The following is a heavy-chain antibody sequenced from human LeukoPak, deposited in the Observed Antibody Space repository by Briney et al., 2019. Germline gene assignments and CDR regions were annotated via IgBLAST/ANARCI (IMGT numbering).Heavy chain of an antibody. V-gene: IGHV1-3*01. CDR3: ARPFKYCSGGSCYWGNWFDP. D-gene: IGHD2-15*01. CDR1: GYTFTSYA. Sequence: ASVKVSCKASGYTFTSYAMHWVRQAPGQRLEWMGWINAGNGNTKYSQKFQGGVTITRDTSASTAYMELSSLRSEDTAVYYCARPFKYCSGGSCYWGNWFDPWGQGTLVTVSS. CDR2: INAGNGNT. J-gene: IGHJ5*02.